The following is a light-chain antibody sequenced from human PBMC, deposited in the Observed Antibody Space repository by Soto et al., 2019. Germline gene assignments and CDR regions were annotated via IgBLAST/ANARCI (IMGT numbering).Light chain of an antibody. V-gene: IGKV3-20*01. CDR2: GAS. CDR3: HHFGSSPPAFT. CDR1: QSVSTRY. J-gene: IGKJ2*01. Sequence: ESMLTQSPGTLSLSPGERATLSCRASQSVSTRYLAWYQQKPGQAPRLLIYGASIRATGIPDRFSGSGSGTGFTLTISRLEPEDVAVYYCHHFGSSPPAFTFGEGTKLEI.